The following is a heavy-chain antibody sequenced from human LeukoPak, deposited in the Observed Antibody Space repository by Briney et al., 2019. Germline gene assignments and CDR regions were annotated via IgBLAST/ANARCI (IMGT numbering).Heavy chain of an antibody. CDR2: IYYNGNT. V-gene: IGHV4-61*03. J-gene: IGHJ4*02. D-gene: IGHD6-13*01. Sequence: SETLSLTCTVSGDSVSRGGYYWSWIRQPPGKGLESIGYIYYNGNTNYNPSLKTQVTISVDTSKNHFSLKLSSVTAADTAVYYCARDGMQQRNFYYWGEGTLVTVSS. CDR1: GDSVSRGGYY. CDR3: ARDGMQQRNFYY.